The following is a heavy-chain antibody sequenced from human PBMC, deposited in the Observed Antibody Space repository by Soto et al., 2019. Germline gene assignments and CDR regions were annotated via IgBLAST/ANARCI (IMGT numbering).Heavy chain of an antibody. CDR1: GFSFSGYA. CDR2: MPATGVSI. Sequence: EVQLLESGGGLVQPGGSLRLSCVASGFSFSGYAMSWVRQAPGKGVVWVSSMPATGVSIYYADSVRGRFTISRDNSKNTLYLQMSSLRAEDTATYYCAKDSIPYSSSYDLDHWGRGALVTVSS. D-gene: IGHD4-4*01. V-gene: IGHV3-23*01. CDR3: AKDSIPYSSSYDLDH. J-gene: IGHJ4*02.